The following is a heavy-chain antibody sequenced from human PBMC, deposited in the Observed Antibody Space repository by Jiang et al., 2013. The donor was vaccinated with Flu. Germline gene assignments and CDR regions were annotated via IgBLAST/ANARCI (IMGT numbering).Heavy chain of an antibody. CDR1: GFTFSSYG. CDR2: IWYDGSNK. CDR3: ARAAKYRILTGYQLPPDY. D-gene: IGHD3-9*01. V-gene: IGHV3-33*01. J-gene: IGHJ4*02. Sequence: QLLESGGGVVQPGRSLRLSCAASGFTFSSYGMHWVRQAPGKGLEWVAVIWYDGSNKYYADSVKGRFTISRDNSKNTLYLQMNSLRAEDTAVYYCARAAKYRILTGYQLPPDYWGQGTLVTVSS.